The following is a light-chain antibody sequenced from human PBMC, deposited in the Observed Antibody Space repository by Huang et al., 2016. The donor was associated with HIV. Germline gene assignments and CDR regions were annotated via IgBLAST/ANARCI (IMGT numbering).Light chain of an antibody. J-gene: IGKJ4*01. CDR3: QQFKTFPLT. CDR1: QDIGSF. CDR2: AAS. V-gene: IGKV1-16*01. Sequence: DIQMTQSPSSLSASVGDRVTITCRPSQDIGSFLAWFQQKPGKAPKSPIYAASKLQTGVPSRFSGSGSGTEFTLTITSLRPEDFATYFCQQFKTFPLTFGGGTKVETK.